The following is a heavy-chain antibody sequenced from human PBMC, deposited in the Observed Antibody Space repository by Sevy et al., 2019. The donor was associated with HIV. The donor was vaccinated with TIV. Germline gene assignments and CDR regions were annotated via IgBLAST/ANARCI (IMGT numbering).Heavy chain of an antibody. J-gene: IGHJ4*02. V-gene: IGHV3-23*01. CDR1: GFTFSKYS. D-gene: IGHD2-8*01. CDR3: AREGCTKPHDY. CDR2: LSFGCGEI. Sequence: GESLRLSCAASGFTFSKYSMSWVRQPPGKGLEWVSTLSFGCGEINYADSVKGRFTISIDNSKSSVYLQMNNLRPEDTAVYYCAREGCTKPHDYCGQGTLVTVSS.